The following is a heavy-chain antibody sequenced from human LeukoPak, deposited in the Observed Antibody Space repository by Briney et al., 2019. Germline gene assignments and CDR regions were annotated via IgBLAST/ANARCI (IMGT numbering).Heavy chain of an antibody. D-gene: IGHD3-22*01. CDR2: ISAYNGNT. J-gene: IGHJ4*02. V-gene: IGHV1-18*01. Sequence: ASVEVSCKASGYTFTSYGISWVRQAPGQGLEWMGWISAYNGNTNYAQKLQGRVTMTTDTSTSTAYMELRSLRSDDTAVYYCARDLGETYYYDSSGYYFDYWGQGTLVTVSS. CDR1: GYTFTSYG. CDR3: ARDLGETYYYDSSGYYFDY.